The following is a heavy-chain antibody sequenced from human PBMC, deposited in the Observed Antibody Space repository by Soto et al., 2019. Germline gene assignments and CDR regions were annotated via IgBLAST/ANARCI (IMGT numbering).Heavy chain of an antibody. D-gene: IGHD3-22*01. Sequence: EVQLVESGGGLVQPGRSLRLSCAASGFTFDHYAMHWVRQAPGKGLEWVSGISKNSGSTGYADSVKGRFTISRDDAKNSLYLQMNSLRTEDTALYYGAKDLYSSDSGPDYWGQGTLVTVSS. V-gene: IGHV3-9*01. CDR2: ISKNSGST. CDR3: AKDLYSSDSGPDY. CDR1: GFTFDHYA. J-gene: IGHJ4*02.